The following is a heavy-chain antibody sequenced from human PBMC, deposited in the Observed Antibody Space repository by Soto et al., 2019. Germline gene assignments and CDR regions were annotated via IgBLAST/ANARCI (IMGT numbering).Heavy chain of an antibody. D-gene: IGHD2-15*01. V-gene: IGHV4-39*01. Sequence: QLQLQESGPGLVKPSETLSLTCTVSGGSISSSSYYWGWIRQPPGKGLEWIGSIYYSGSTYYNPSLKRRVTISVDTSKNQFSLKLSSVTAADTAVYYCARTLGYCSGGSCYPYNWFDPWGQGTLVTVSS. CDR3: ARTLGYCSGGSCYPYNWFDP. CDR2: IYYSGST. J-gene: IGHJ5*02. CDR1: GGSISSSSYY.